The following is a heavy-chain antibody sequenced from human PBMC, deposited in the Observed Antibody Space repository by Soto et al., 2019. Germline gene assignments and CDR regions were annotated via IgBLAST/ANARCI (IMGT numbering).Heavy chain of an antibody. CDR2: ISAYSVDT. CDR3: ARGHEVIRGALDV. V-gene: IGHV1-18*01. J-gene: IGHJ6*02. D-gene: IGHD2-21*01. CDR1: GYRFETYG. Sequence: QVQLVQSGAEVKKPGASVKVSCKASGYRFETYGMTWVRQAPGQGLEWMGWISAYSVDTYNAQKFQDRVTMTTDTSTGTAYMELRGLRSDDTAVYYCARGHEVIRGALDVWGQGTTVTVS.